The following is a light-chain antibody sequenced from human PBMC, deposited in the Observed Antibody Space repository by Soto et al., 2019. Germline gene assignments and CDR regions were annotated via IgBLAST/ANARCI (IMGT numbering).Light chain of an antibody. CDR2: KAS. J-gene: IGKJ1*01. CDR3: QQYNDNWT. Sequence: DIQMTQSPSTLSASVGDRVTITCRASQSVSMWLAWYQQKPGKAPKLLIYKASTLESGVPSRFSGSGSGTEFTLAISSMQPGDSANYYCQQYNDNWTFGQGTKVEIK. CDR1: QSVSMW. V-gene: IGKV1-5*03.